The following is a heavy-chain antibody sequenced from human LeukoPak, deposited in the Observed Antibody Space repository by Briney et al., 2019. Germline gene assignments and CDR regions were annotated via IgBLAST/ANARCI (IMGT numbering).Heavy chain of an antibody. V-gene: IGHV1-69*01. CDR1: GGTFSSYA. Sequence: SVKVSCKASGGTFSSYAISWVRQAPGQGLEWMGGIIPIFGTANYAQKFQGRVTITADESTSTAYMELSSLRSEDTAVYYCARSKRGYSYGYRVLYFDYWGQGTLVTVSA. D-gene: IGHD5-18*01. J-gene: IGHJ4*02. CDR2: IIPIFGTA. CDR3: ARSKRGYSYGYRVLYFDY.